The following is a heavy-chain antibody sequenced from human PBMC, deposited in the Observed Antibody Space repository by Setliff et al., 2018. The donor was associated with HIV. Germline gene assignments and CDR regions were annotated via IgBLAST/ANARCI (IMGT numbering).Heavy chain of an antibody. J-gene: IGHJ5*01. CDR2: INSDGSTV. CDR3: VRVAGFSSSWFGY. Sequence: GGSLRLSCAASGFTFSYYWMHWVRQALGKGLEWVARINSDGSTVEHAGAVKGRLTISRDNARNTLYLEMNSLRVEDAAMYYCVRVAGFSSSWFGYWGQGTLVTVSS. D-gene: IGHD6-13*01. CDR1: GFTFSYYW. V-gene: IGHV3-74*03.